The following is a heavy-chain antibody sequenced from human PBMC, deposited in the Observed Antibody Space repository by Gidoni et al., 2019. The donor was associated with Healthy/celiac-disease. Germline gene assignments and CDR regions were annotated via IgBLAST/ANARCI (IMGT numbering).Heavy chain of an antibody. CDR1: GSPFISYA. D-gene: IGHD4-17*01. CDR3: VKDQATVTTDWFDP. J-gene: IGHJ5*02. CDR2: ISSNGGST. Sequence: EVQLVESGGGWVQPGGSLSLPCSALGSPFISYAMHWVRQAPGKGLEYVSAISSNGGSTYYADSVKGRFTISRDNSKNTLYLQMSSLRAEDTAVYYCVKDQATVTTDWFDPWGQGTLVTVSS. V-gene: IGHV3-64D*06.